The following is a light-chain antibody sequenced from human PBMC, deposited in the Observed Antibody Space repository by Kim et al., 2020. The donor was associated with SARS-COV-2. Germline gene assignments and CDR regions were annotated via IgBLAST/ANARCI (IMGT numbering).Light chain of an antibody. CDR3: QQYATSPLT. CDR2: GAS. J-gene: IGKJ4*01. Sequence: EIVLTQSPGTLSLSPGERATLSCRASQSVPSNYLAWYQQKLGQALRLLISGASNRATDIPDRFSGSGSGTDFTLTITRLEPEDFAVYYCQQYATSPLTFGGGTKVDIK. V-gene: IGKV3-20*01. CDR1: QSVPSNY.